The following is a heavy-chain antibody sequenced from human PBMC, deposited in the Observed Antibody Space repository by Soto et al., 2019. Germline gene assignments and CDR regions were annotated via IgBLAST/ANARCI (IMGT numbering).Heavy chain of an antibody. J-gene: IGHJ4*02. CDR1: GGSISSGGYY. Sequence: LSLTCTVSGGSISSGGYYWSWIRQHPGKGLEWIGYIYYSGSTYYNPSLKSRVTISVDTSKNQFSLKLSSVTAADTAVYYCARDKYGGNHDFDYWGQGTLVTVSS. CDR2: IYYSGST. CDR3: ARDKYGGNHDFDY. V-gene: IGHV4-31*03. D-gene: IGHD2-15*01.